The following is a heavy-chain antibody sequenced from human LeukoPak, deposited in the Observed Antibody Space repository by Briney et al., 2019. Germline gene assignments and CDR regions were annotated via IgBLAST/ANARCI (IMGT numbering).Heavy chain of an antibody. Sequence: PSETLSLTCTVSGGSISSSSYYWGWIRQPPGKGLEWIGSIYYSGSTYYNPSLKSRVTISVDTSKNQFSLKLSSVTAADTAVYYCARKGTDQTYCSRTSCYTGDFDYWGQGTLVTVSS. J-gene: IGHJ4*02. V-gene: IGHV4-39*01. CDR2: IYYSGST. CDR1: GGSISSSSYY. D-gene: IGHD2-2*02. CDR3: ARKGTDQTYCSRTSCYTGDFDY.